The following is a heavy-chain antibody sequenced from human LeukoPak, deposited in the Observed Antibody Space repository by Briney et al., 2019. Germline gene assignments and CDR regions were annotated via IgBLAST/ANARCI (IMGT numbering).Heavy chain of an antibody. J-gene: IGHJ6*02. Sequence: SETLSLTCAAYGGSFSGYYWSWIRQPPGKGLEWIGEINHSGSTNYNPSLKSRVTISVDTSKNQFSLKLSSVTAADTAVYYCARGQPRLSYCSSTSCYMGKFYYYGMDVWGQGTTVTVSS. CDR2: INHSGST. V-gene: IGHV4-34*01. CDR3: ARGQPRLSYCSSTSCYMGKFYYYGMDV. D-gene: IGHD2-2*02. CDR1: GGSFSGYY.